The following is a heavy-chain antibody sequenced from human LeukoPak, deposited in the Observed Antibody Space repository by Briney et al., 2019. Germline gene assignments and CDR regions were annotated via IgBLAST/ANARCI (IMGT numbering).Heavy chain of an antibody. CDR2: ISYDGSNK. D-gene: IGHD2-15*01. CDR1: GFTFSSYA. V-gene: IGHV3-30-3*01. CDR3: ARGTSQGYCGGGDCYGAFDI. Sequence: GGSLRLSCAASGFTFSSYAMHWVCQAPGKGLEWVAVISYDGSNKYYADSVKGRFTISRDNSRNTVYLQMNSLIVDDTALYYCARGTSQGYCGGGDCYGAFDIWGQGTMVTASS. J-gene: IGHJ3*02.